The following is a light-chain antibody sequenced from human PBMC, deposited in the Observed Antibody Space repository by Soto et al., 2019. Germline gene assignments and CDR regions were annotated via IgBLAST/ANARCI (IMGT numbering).Light chain of an antibody. CDR3: HQYNTWPPT. V-gene: IGKV3-15*01. J-gene: IGKJ1*01. CDR1: QSVRSN. CDR2: GAS. Sequence: EIAMTQSPATMSVSPGETATLSCRASQSVRSNLAWYQQKPGQAPRLLIYGASTRATGVPARVSGSASGTEFTHTISSLQSEDFAVYSCHQYNTWPPTFGQGTKVEIK.